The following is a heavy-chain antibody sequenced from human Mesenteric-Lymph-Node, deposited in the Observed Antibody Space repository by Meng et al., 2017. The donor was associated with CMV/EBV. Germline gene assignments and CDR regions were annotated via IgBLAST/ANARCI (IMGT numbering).Heavy chain of an antibody. V-gene: IGHV3-23*01. D-gene: IGHD6-13*01. CDR3: AREASHSSSWYAARIEH. CDR2: INASGSRA. Sequence: GGSLKISCAASGLTFSNYAMTWVRQAPGKGLEWVAEINASGSRADYADSVKGRFTISRDNSKNTLYLLLNSLRAEDTAVYYCAREASHSSSWYAARIEHWGQGTLVTVSS. J-gene: IGHJ1*01. CDR1: GLTFSNYA.